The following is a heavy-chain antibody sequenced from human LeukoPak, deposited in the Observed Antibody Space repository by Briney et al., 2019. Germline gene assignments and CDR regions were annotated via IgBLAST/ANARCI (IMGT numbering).Heavy chain of an antibody. CDR3: AGYYGSGQWDN. CDR2: TYNSGSS. J-gene: IGHJ4*02. CDR1: GGSISSYY. D-gene: IGHD3-10*01. V-gene: IGHV4-59*01. Sequence: PSETLSLTCTVAGGSISSYYWSWLRQPPGKGLEWIGYTYNSGSSSYSPSFKSRVTISTDTPRNQFFRRLPSVTAADTAVYYCAGYYGSGQWDNWGQGTLVTVSS.